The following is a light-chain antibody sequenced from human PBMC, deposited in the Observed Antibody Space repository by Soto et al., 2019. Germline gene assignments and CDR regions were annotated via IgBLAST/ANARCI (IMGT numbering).Light chain of an antibody. CDR2: GAS. CDR1: QSVSTN. J-gene: IGKJ5*01. V-gene: IGKV3-15*01. CDR3: QQYNNWPPFT. Sequence: EIVMTQSPATLSVSPGERAILSCRASQSVSTNLGWYQQKPGQAPRLLIFGASTRATGIPARFSGSGSGTEFTLTISSLQSEYSAVYYCQQYNNWPPFTFGQGTRLEIK.